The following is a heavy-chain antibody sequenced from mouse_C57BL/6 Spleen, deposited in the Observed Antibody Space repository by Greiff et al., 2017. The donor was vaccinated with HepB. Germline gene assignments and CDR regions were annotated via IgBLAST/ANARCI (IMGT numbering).Heavy chain of an antibody. V-gene: IGHV1-64*01. CDR2: IHPNSGST. CDR1: GYTFTSYW. J-gene: IGHJ2*01. D-gene: IGHD4-1*02. Sequence: VQLQQSGAELVKPGASVKLSCTASGYTFTSYWMHWVKQRPGQGLEWIGMIHPNSGSTNYNEKFKSKATLTVDKSSSTAYMQLSSLTSEDSAVYYCAQLGRYYFDYWGQGTTLTVSS. CDR3: AQLGRYYFDY.